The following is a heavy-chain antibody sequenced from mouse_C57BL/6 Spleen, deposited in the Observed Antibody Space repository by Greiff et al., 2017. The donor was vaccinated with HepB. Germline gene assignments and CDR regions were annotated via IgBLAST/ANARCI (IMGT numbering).Heavy chain of an antibody. CDR3: ARFCYDWMDY. V-gene: IGHV1-82*01. CDR2: IYPGDGDT. Sequence: VQVVESGPELVKPGASVKISCKASGYAFSSSWMNWVKQRPGKGLEWIGRIYPGDGDTNYNGKFKGKATLTADKSSSTAYMQLSSLTSEDSAVYFCARFCYDWMDYWGQGTSVTVSS. D-gene: IGHD2-12*01. CDR1: GYAFSSSW. J-gene: IGHJ4*01.